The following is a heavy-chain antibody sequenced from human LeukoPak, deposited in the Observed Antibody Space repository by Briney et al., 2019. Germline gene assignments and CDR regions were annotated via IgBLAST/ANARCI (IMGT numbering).Heavy chain of an antibody. J-gene: IGHJ4*02. V-gene: IGHV5-51*01. CDR1: GYSFTRYW. CDR2: VYPDDSDT. Sequence: GESLKISCKTSGYSFTRYWIAWVRQTPGKGLEWMGIVYPDDSDTRYSPSFQGQVTISADKSISTAYLQWSSLKASDTAMYYCARLYYGDYEYYFDYWGQGTLVTVSS. CDR3: ARLYYGDYEYYFDY. D-gene: IGHD4-17*01.